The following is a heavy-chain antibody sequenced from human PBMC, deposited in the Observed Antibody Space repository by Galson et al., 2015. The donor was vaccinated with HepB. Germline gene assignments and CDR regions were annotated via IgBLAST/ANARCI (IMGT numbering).Heavy chain of an antibody. Sequence: CAISGDSVSSNSAAWNWIRQSPSRGLEWLGRTYYRSKWYIDYPVSAKSRITINPDTSKNQFSLQLNSVTPEDTALYYCARGLGTFDYWGQGTLVTVSS. CDR2: TYYRSKWYI. CDR3: ARGLGTFDY. V-gene: IGHV6-1*01. J-gene: IGHJ4*02. CDR1: GDSVSSNSAA. D-gene: IGHD7-27*01.